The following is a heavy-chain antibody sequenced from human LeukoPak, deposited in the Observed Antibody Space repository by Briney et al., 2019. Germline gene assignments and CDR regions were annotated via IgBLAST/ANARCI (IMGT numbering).Heavy chain of an antibody. Sequence: TGGSVSLSCVASGFTFSSYGMSWGRQPPGEGLEWVAAIGRSGDNTYYADSVKGRFTISRDNSKNTLYLQLNSLSADDTAVYYCAKGGSWLPMDVWGQGTTVTVSS. J-gene: IGHJ6*02. V-gene: IGHV3-23*01. D-gene: IGHD6-13*01. CDR1: GFTFSSYG. CDR2: IGRSGDNT. CDR3: AKGGSWLPMDV.